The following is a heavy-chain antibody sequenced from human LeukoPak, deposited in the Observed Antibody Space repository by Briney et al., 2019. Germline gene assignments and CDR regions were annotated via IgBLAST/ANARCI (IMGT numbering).Heavy chain of an antibody. CDR3: ARHGGQWLLRYHLDY. Sequence: SETPSLTCTVSGDFISSGDYYWSWIRQPAGKGLEWIGRISSSGSTNYNPSLKSRVTISVDTSKNQFSLKLSSVTAADTAVYYCARHGGQWLLRYHLDYWGQGTLVTVSS. J-gene: IGHJ4*02. CDR1: GDFISSGDYY. D-gene: IGHD5-12*01. V-gene: IGHV4-61*02. CDR2: ISSSGST.